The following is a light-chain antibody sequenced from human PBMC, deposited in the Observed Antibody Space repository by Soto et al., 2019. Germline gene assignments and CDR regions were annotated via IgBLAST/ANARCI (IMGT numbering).Light chain of an antibody. CDR3: HQYDNLLSWT. J-gene: IGKJ1*01. V-gene: IGKV1-33*01. CDR1: QDISNY. CDR2: DAS. Sequence: DIQMTQSPSSLSASVGDRVTITCQASQDISNYLNWYQQKPGKAPKLLIYDASNLETGVPSRFSGSGSGTDFTITISSLQPEDIATYYCHQYDNLLSWTFGQGTKVEIK.